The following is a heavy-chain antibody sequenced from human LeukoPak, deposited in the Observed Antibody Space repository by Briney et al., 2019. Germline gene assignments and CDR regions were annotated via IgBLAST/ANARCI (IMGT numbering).Heavy chain of an antibody. Sequence: ASVKDSCMASRYSFNIFGMSWVRQAPGQGVEWMGWISAYNGKTHFAQKFQGRVTMTADASTSTAYMKLGSLTSDDTAVYYCARYFGSGTSDYWGQGTLVTVSS. D-gene: IGHD3-10*01. CDR1: RYSFNIFG. J-gene: IGHJ4*02. V-gene: IGHV1-18*01. CDR2: ISAYNGKT. CDR3: ARYFGSGTSDY.